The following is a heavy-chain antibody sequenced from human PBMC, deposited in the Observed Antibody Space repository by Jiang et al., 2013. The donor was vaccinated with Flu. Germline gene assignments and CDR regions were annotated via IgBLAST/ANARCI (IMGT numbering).Heavy chain of an antibody. CDR3: ARDPRYYDFWSGYPKGGFDY. CDR1: GFTFSSYG. V-gene: IGHV3-33*01. J-gene: IGHJ4*02. Sequence: GLVQPGRSLRLSCAASGFTFSSYGMHWVRQAPGKGLEWVAVIWYDGSNKYYADSVKGRFAISRDNSKNTLYLQMNSLRAEDTAVYYCARDPRYYDFWSGYPKGGFDYWGQGTLVTVSS. D-gene: IGHD3-3*01. CDR2: IWYDGSNK.